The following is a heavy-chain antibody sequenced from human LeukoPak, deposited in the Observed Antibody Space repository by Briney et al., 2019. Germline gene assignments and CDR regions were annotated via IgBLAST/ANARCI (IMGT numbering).Heavy chain of an antibody. J-gene: IGHJ5*02. CDR1: GYTFTCYY. Sequence: ASVKVSCKASGYTFTCYYMDWVGQAPGQGREWRGWINPNSGGTNYAQKFQGRVTMTRDRASSTAYMELSRLRSDDTAVYYCASGGSDIVVVPAAINWFDHWGQGTLVTVSS. CDR2: INPNSGGT. V-gene: IGHV1-2*02. CDR3: ASGGSDIVVVPAAINWFDH. D-gene: IGHD2-2*01.